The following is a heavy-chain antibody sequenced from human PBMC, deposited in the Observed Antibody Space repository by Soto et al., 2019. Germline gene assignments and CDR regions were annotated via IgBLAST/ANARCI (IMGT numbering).Heavy chain of an antibody. CDR3: ARWGYCSGGSCYRHNWFDP. V-gene: IGHV4-39*01. CDR2: FYYTGTT. D-gene: IGHD2-15*01. CDR1: GDSISSSSYY. Sequence: PSETLSLTCSVSGDSISSSSYYWGWIRQPPGKGLEWIGSFYYTGTTYYNPSLKSRVTISVDTPKNQFSLKLTSVTAADKAVYYCARWGYCSGGSCYRHNWFDPWGQGILVTVS. J-gene: IGHJ5*02.